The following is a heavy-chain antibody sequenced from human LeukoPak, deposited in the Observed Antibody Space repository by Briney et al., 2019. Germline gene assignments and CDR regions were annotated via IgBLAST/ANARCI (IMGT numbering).Heavy chain of an antibody. CDR2: IIPIFGTA. V-gene: IGHV1-69*06. CDR1: GGTFSSYA. Sequence: ASVKVSCKASGGTFSSYAISWVRQAPGQGLEWMGGIIPIFGTANYAQKFQGRVTITADKSTSTAYMELSSLRSEDTAVYYCARDSLTGSWYNWFDPWGQGTLVTVSS. CDR3: ARDSLTGSWYNWFDP. D-gene: IGHD1-20*01. J-gene: IGHJ5*02.